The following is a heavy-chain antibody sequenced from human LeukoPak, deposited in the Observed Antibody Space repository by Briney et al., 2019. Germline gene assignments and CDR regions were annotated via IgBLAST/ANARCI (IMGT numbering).Heavy chain of an antibody. CDR3: ARLADSSGYYLIYYFDY. V-gene: IGHV1-2*02. D-gene: IGHD3-22*01. CDR1: GYTFTGYY. Sequence: SVKVSCKASGYTFTGYYMHWVRQAPGQGLEWMGWINPNSGGTNYAQKFQGRVTMTRDTSISTAYMKLSRLRSDDTAVYYCARLADSSGYYLIYYFDYWGQGTLVTVSS. J-gene: IGHJ4*02. CDR2: INPNSGGT.